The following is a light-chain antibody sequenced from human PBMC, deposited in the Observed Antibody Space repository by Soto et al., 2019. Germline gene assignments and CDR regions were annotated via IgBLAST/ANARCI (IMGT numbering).Light chain of an antibody. J-gene: IGLJ1*01. CDR3: QSFDSGLLAYV. Sequence: QSVLTQPPSVSGAPGQRVTISCTGTSSNIGPNDDVHWYQHIPGTGPKLLIYADNSRPSGVPGRFSASKSGTSASLAITGLQAEDEADYYCQSFDSGLLAYVFGAGTKVTVL. CDR2: ADN. CDR1: SSNIGPNDD. V-gene: IGLV1-40*01.